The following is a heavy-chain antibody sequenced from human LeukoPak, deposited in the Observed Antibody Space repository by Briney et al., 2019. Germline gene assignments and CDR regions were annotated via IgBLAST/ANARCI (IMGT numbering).Heavy chain of an antibody. D-gene: IGHD3-10*01. Sequence: GGSLRLSCVASGFTVSSNYMSRVRQAPGKGLEWVSVIYSGGSTYYADSVKGRFTISRDNSKNTLYLQMNSLRAEDTAVYYCASGSGSYRTPYYYMDVWGTGTTVTVSS. CDR1: GFTVSSNY. J-gene: IGHJ6*03. CDR2: IYSGGST. CDR3: ASGSGSYRTPYYYMDV. V-gene: IGHV3-53*01.